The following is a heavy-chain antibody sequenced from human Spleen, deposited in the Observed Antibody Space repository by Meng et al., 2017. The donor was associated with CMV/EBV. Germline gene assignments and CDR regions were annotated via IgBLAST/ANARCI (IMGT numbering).Heavy chain of an antibody. V-gene: IGHV4-39*01. CDR2: IYYSGST. CDR3: AVTVLQYYYDSSGYYSDFQH. CDR1: SSSYY. J-gene: IGHJ1*01. Sequence: SSSYYWGWIRQPPGKGLEWIGSIYYSGSTYYNPSLKSRVTISVDTSKNQFSLKLSSVTAADTAVYYCAVTVLQYYYDSSGYYSDFQHWGQGTLVTVSS. D-gene: IGHD3-22*01.